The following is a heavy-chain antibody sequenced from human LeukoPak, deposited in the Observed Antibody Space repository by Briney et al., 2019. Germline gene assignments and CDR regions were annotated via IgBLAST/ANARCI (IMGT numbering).Heavy chain of an antibody. V-gene: IGHV1-2*02. CDR2: INPNSGGT. Sequence: ASVKVSCKASGYTFTGNYMHWVRQAPGQGLEWMGWINPNSGGTNYAQKFQGRVTMTRDTSISTAYMELSRLRSDDTAVYYCARSIAVAGEDFDYWGQGTLVTVSS. CDR3: ARSIAVAGEDFDY. D-gene: IGHD6-19*01. J-gene: IGHJ4*02. CDR1: GYTFTGNY.